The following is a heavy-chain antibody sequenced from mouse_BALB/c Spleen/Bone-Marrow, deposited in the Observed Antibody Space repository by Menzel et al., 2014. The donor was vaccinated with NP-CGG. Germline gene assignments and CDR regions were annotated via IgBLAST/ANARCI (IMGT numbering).Heavy chain of an antibody. CDR1: GYTFTSYW. V-gene: IGHV1-7*01. D-gene: IGHD2-14*01. J-gene: IGHJ2*01. CDR2: INPSTTCS. CDR3: ALYYRYDYFDY. Sequence: VKLVESGAELAKPGASVKMSCKASGYTFTSYWVHWVKQRPGQGLEWIGYINPSTTCSAYNQKFKDKATLTADKSSSTAYMQLSSLTSEDSAVYYCALYYRYDYFDYWGQGTTLTVSS.